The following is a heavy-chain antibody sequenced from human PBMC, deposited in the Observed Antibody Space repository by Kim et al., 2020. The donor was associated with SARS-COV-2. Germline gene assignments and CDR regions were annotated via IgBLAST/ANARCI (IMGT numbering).Heavy chain of an antibody. Sequence: SETLSLTCAVYGGSFSGYYWSWIRQPPGKGLEWIGEINHSGSTNYNPSLKSRVTISVDTSKNQFSLKLSSVTAADTAVYYCFYYDILTGYSDYWGQGTLVTVSS. CDR2: INHSGST. V-gene: IGHV4-34*01. CDR3: FYYDILTGYSDY. J-gene: IGHJ4*02. D-gene: IGHD3-9*01. CDR1: GGSFSGYY.